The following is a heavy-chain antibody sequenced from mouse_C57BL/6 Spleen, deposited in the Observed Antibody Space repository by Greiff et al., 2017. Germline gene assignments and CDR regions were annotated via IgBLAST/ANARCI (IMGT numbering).Heavy chain of an antibody. CDR2: IDPSDSYT. J-gene: IGHJ4*01. V-gene: IGHV1-59*01. D-gene: IGHD2-10*01. CDR3: ASLLSL. Sequence: QVQLQQPGAKLVRPGTSVKLSCKASGYTFTSYWMHWVKQRPGQGLEWIGVIDPSDSYTNYNQKFKGKATLTVDTSSSTAYMQLSSLTSEDSAVYYCASLLSLWGQGTSVTVSS. CDR1: GYTFTSYW.